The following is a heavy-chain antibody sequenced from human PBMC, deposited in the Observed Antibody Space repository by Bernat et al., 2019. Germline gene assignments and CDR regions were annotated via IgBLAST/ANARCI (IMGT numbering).Heavy chain of an antibody. Sequence: EVQLVESGGGLIQPGGSLRLSCAASGFTVSSNYMSWVRQAPGKGLEWVSVISSGGSTYYADSVKGRFTISRDNSKNTLYLQMNSLRAEDTAVYYCARWHSQRIYYDYYYYYMDVWGKGTTVTVSS. J-gene: IGHJ6*03. CDR2: ISSGGST. CDR3: ARWHSQRIYYDYYYYYMDV. CDR1: GFTVSSNY. V-gene: IGHV3-53*01. D-gene: IGHD1-26*01.